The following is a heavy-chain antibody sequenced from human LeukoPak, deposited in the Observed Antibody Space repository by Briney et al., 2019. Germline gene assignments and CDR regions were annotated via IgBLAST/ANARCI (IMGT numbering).Heavy chain of an antibody. CDR1: GFTFSDYG. D-gene: IGHD3-22*01. CDR3: ARADYYDSSSYYYGVGYFQH. V-gene: IGHV3-30*19. Sequence: RGSLRLSCAASGFTFSDYGMHWVRQAPGKGLEWVAVISYDGSNKYYPDSVKGRFTISRDNSKNTLYLQMNSLRAEDTAVYYCARADYYDSSSYYYGVGYFQHWGQGTLVTVSS. CDR2: ISYDGSNK. J-gene: IGHJ1*01.